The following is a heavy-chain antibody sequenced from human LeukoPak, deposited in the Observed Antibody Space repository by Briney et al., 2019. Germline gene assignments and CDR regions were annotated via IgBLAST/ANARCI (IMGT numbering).Heavy chain of an antibody. Sequence: GASVKVSCKASGYTFTAYYMHWVRQAPGQGLEWMGRINPNSGDTTYAQNFQGRVTVTRDTSISTAYLELSRLTSDDTAVYYCACWGGGNQGHWGQGTLVTVSS. D-gene: IGHD4-23*01. CDR2: INPNSGDT. J-gene: IGHJ4*02. CDR1: GYTFTAYY. CDR3: ACWGGGNQGH. V-gene: IGHV1-2*06.